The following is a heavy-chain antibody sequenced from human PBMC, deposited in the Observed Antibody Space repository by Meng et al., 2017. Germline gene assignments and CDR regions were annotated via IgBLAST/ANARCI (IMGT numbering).Heavy chain of an antibody. J-gene: IGHJ4*02. CDR3: ARGSYSFDS. V-gene: IGHV6-1*01. Sequence: QPQHSCPCSGHPSHTLSHILAISGDSVSSNSAAWNWIRQSPSRGLEWLGRAYYRSKWYHDYAESVKSRISIDPDTSKNQFSLQLRSVTPEDSAVYYCARGSYSFDSWGQRTLVTVSS. CDR2: AYYRSKWYH. CDR1: GDSVSSNSAA. D-gene: IGHD1-26*01.